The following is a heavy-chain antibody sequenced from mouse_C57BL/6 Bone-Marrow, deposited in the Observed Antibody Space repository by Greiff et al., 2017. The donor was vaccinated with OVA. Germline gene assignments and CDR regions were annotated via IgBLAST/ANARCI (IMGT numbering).Heavy chain of an antibody. D-gene: IGHD2-4*01. CDR2: INPGSGGT. Sequence: QVQLQQSGAELVRPGTSVKVSCKASGYAFTNYLIEWVKQRPGQGLEWIGVINPGSGGTNYNEKLKGKATLTADKSSSTAYMQLSSLTSDDSAVYFCARPYYYDYEAWFAYWGQGTLVTVSA. V-gene: IGHV1-54*01. CDR1: GYAFTNYL. CDR3: ARPYYYDYEAWFAY. J-gene: IGHJ3*01.